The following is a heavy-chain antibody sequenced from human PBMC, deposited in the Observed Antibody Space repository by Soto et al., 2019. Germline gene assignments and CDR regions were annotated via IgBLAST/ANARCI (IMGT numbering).Heavy chain of an antibody. CDR3: ARTEKVGYYRY. J-gene: IGHJ4*02. V-gene: IGHV4-38-2*01. D-gene: IGHD3-3*01. CDR1: GDSISSGYY. CDR2: IYHSGTT. Sequence: SETLSLTCAVSGDSISSGYYWAWIRRPPGKGLEWIGSIYHSGTTYYNPSLKSRVTISVDTSRNQFSLKLSSVTAADSAVYYCARTEKVGYYRYFGQGNLVTVSS.